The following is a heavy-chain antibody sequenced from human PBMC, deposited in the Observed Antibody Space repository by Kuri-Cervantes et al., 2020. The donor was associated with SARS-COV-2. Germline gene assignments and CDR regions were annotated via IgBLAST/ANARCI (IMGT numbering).Heavy chain of an antibody. CDR3: ARDRSSHYSSGWYGMGYSYYGMDV. V-gene: IGHV4-59*01. Sequence: SETLSLTCTVSGGSINSYYWSWIRQPPGKGLEWIGYTYYSGSTNYNPSLKSRVTISVDTSKNQFSLNLSSVTAADTAVYYCARDRSSHYSSGWYGMGYSYYGMDVWGQGTTVTVSS. J-gene: IGHJ6*02. CDR1: GGSINSYY. CDR2: TYYSGST. D-gene: IGHD6-19*01.